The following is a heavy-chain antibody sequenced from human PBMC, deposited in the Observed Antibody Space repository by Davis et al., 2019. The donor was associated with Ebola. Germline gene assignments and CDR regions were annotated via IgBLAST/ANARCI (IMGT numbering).Heavy chain of an antibody. CDR1: GDTVSSNSAA. CDR2: TYYRSKWFV. D-gene: IGHD3-22*01. Sequence: SQTLSLTCAISGDTVSSNSAAWTWLRQSPSRGLEWLGRTYYRSKWFVDYASSVKSRITINADTSKNQFSLQLTSVTLEDTAVYYCARDPPSDQGYDYWGQGTLATVSS. CDR3: ARDPPSDQGYDY. J-gene: IGHJ4*02. V-gene: IGHV6-1*01.